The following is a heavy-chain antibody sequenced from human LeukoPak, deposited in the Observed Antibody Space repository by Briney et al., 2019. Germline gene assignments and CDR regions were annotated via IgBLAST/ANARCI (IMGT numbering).Heavy chain of an antibody. D-gene: IGHD5/OR15-5a*01. CDR3: ASCLSVSSWFDP. CDR1: GFTFSSYA. CDR2: ISSNGGST. V-gene: IGHV3-64*01. J-gene: IGHJ5*02. Sequence: GGSLRLSCAASGFTFSSYAMHWVRQAPGKGLEYVSAISSNGGSTYYANSVKGRFTISRDNSKNTLYLQMGSLRAEDMAVYYCASCLSVSSWFDPWGQGTLVTVSS.